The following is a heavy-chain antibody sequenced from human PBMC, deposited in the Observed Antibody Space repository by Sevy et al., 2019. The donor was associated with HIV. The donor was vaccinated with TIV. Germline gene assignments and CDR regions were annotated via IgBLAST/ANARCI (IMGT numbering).Heavy chain of an antibody. J-gene: IGHJ4*02. CDR3: ATFSGASGVFDY. CDR2: IDPRGGST. D-gene: IGHD3-16*01. Sequence: ASVKVSCKASGYTLIRYYMHWVRQAPGQGLEWMGVIDPRGGSTTYAQKLQGRVIMTRDTSTSTVYMELSSLRSEETAVYYCATFSGASGVFDYWGQGTLVTVSS. V-gene: IGHV1-46*01. CDR1: GYTLIRYY.